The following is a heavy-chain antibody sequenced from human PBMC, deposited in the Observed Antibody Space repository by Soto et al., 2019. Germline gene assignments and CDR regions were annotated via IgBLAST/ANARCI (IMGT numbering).Heavy chain of an antibody. J-gene: IGHJ4*02. CDR3: ATPAYDY. CDR2: ISGSGVRT. D-gene: IGHD3-16*01. Sequence: SGSALSRYAMTWVRPTPGKALEWVSSISGSGVRTYYSDSVRGRFTISRDHSTDRLYLEMNSVRAEDTAVYYCATPAYDYWGQGTLVTVYS. CDR1: GSALSRYA. V-gene: IGHV3-23*01.